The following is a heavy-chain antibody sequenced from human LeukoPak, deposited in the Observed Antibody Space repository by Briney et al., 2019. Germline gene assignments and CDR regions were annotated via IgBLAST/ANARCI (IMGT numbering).Heavy chain of an antibody. Sequence: SETLSLTCIVSGGSISTYYWNWIRQPPGKGLEWIGYIYHSGSTNYNPSLQSRVTISVDTSKNQFSLNLNSVTAADTAVYYCARGGPPRLHSQNWGQGTLVTVSS. J-gene: IGHJ1*01. CDR2: IYHSGST. V-gene: IGHV4-59*12. CDR3: ARGGPPRLHSQN. CDR1: GGSISTYY. D-gene: IGHD6-6*01.